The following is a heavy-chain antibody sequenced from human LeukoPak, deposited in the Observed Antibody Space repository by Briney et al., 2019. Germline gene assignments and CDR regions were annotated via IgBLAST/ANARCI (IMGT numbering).Heavy chain of an antibody. Sequence: PSETLSLTCTVSGYSISSGYYWGWIRQPPGKGLEWIGSIYHSGSTYYNPSLKSRVTISVDTSKNQFSLKLSSVTAADTAVYYCARASQAYYPGGVGHMDVWGKGTTVTVSS. J-gene: IGHJ6*03. D-gene: IGHD3-10*01. CDR1: GYSISSGYY. CDR3: ARASQAYYPGGVGHMDV. V-gene: IGHV4-38-2*02. CDR2: IYHSGST.